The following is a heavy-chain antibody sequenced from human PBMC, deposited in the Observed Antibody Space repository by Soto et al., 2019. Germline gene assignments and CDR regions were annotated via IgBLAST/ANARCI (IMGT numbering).Heavy chain of an antibody. Sequence: SVKVSCKASGGTFSSYTISWVRQAPGQGLEWMGRIIPILGIANYAQKFQGRVTITADKSTSTAYMELRSLRSEDTAVYYCARELGAKRNWFDPWGQGTLVTVSS. J-gene: IGHJ5*02. CDR2: IIPILGIA. CDR3: ARELGAKRNWFDP. CDR1: GGTFSSYT. D-gene: IGHD1-26*01. V-gene: IGHV1-69*04.